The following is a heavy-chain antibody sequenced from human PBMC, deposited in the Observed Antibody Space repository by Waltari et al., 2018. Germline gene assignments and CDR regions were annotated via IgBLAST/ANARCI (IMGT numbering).Heavy chain of an antibody. Sequence: QVQLQESGPGLVKPSETLSLTCTVSGGSIRSYYWSWIRQPPGKGLEWIGYMYYSGSTNYNPSSYNPSLKSRVTISLDTSKNQFSLNLSSVTAADTAVYYCARIAAPGLFFDYWGQGTLVTVSS. J-gene: IGHJ4*02. V-gene: IGHV4-59*08. CDR2: MYYSGST. D-gene: IGHD6-13*01. CDR3: ARIAAPGLFFDY. CDR1: GGSIRSYY.